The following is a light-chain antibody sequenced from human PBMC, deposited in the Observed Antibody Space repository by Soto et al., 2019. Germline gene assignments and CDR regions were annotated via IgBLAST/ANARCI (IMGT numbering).Light chain of an antibody. CDR1: SSDVGGYNY. V-gene: IGLV2-14*01. J-gene: IGLJ7*01. CDR3: SSYTSSSTRAV. CDR2: DVS. Sequence: QSALTQPASVSGSPGQSITISFTGTSSDVGGYNYVSWYQQHPGKAPKLMIYDVSNRPSGVSNRFSGSKSGNTASLTISGLQAEDEADYYCSSYTSSSTRAVFGGGTQLTVL.